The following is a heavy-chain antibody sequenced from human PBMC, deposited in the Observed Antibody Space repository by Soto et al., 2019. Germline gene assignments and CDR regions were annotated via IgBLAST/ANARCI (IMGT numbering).Heavy chain of an antibody. D-gene: IGHD3-3*01. J-gene: IGHJ6*02. CDR3: VKDLAHYDFWGNNQRGLYV. CDR1: GFTFDDYA. CDR2: ISWNSDNA. V-gene: IGHV3-9*01. Sequence: GGSLRLSCAASGFTFDDYAMHWVRQAPGKGLEWVSGISWNSDNAGYADSVKGRFTITRDNAKNSLYLQMNSLRGDDTALYCCVKDLAHYDFWGNNQRGLYVWGQGTTVTVSS.